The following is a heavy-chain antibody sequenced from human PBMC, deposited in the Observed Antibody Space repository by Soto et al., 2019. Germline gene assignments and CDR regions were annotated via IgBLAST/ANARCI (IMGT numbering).Heavy chain of an antibody. CDR2: INPSGDST. V-gene: IGHV3-23*01. J-gene: IGHJ4*02. CDR1: GFTFSRHG. Sequence: GGSLRLSCVASGFTFSRHGLSWVRQAPGKGLEWVSTINPSGDSTFYADSVKGRFTISRDNSRNTVYLQMNSLSVGDTAVYLCAKVDVSTAGSFDYWGQGALVTVSS. D-gene: IGHD6-13*01. CDR3: AKVDVSTAGSFDY.